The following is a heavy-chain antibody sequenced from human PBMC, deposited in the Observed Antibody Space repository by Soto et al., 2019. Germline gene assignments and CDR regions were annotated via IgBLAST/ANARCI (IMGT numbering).Heavy chain of an antibody. Sequence: QVQLVQSGAEVKKPGSSVKVSCKSSGGTFSTYTLAWVRQAPGQGLEWVGGIIPIFGTPNYPQKFKGRVTITADESTSTAYMELSSLRSEDTAVYYCARSQDSSGYWNSCFDPWGQGTLVTVSS. CDR3: ARSQDSSGYWNSCFDP. CDR2: IIPIFGTP. J-gene: IGHJ5*02. V-gene: IGHV1-69*01. D-gene: IGHD3-22*01. CDR1: GGTFSTYT.